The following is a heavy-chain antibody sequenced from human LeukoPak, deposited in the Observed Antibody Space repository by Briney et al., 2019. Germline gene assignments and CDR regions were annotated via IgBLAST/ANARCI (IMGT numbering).Heavy chain of an antibody. Sequence: ASVKVSCKASGYTFTSYDINWVRQATGQGLEWMGWMNPNSGNTGYAQKFQGRVTMTRDTSINTAYMELRSLISDDTAVYYCARVVGGYDLGWGQGTLVTVSS. V-gene: IGHV1-8*01. D-gene: IGHD5-12*01. CDR2: MNPNSGNT. J-gene: IGHJ4*02. CDR1: GYTFTSYD. CDR3: ARVVGGYDLG.